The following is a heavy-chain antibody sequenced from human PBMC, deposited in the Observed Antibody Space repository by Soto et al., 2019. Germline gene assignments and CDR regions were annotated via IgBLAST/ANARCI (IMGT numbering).Heavy chain of an antibody. CDR3: ARGIAAAGTRDPSYYFDY. CDR2: INPNSGGT. V-gene: IGHV1-2*04. J-gene: IGHJ4*02. D-gene: IGHD6-13*01. Sequence: ASVKVSCKASGYTFTGYYMHWVRQAPGQGLEWMGWINPNSGGTNYAQKFQGWVTMTRDTSISTAYMELSRLRSDDTAVYYCARGIAAAGTRDPSYYFDYWGQGTLVTVSS. CDR1: GYTFTGYY.